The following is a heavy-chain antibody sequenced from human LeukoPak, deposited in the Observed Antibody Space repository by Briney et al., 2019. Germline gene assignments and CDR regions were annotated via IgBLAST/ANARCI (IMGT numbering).Heavy chain of an antibody. CDR2: ISYDGSNK. V-gene: IGHV3-30*03. Sequence: GGSLRLSCAASGFTFSSYGIHWVRQAPGKGLEWVAIISYDGSNKYYADSVKGRFTISRDNSKNTLYLQMNSLRAEDTAVYYCARDKSMGGYFDYWGQGTLVTVSS. D-gene: IGHD1-26*01. J-gene: IGHJ4*02. CDR3: ARDKSMGGYFDY. CDR1: GFTFSSYG.